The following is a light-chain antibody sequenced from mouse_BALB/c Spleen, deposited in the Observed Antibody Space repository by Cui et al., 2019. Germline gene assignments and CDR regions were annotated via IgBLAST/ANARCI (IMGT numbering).Light chain of an antibody. CDR3: QQWSSYPRT. CDR1: SSVSY. Sequence: QIVLTKSPAIMSASPGEKVTMTCSASSSVSYMYWYQQKPGSSPRLLIYDTSNLASGVPGRFSGNGSGTSYSLTISRMEAEDAATYYCQQWSSYPRTFGGGTKLEIK. V-gene: IGKV4-55*01. J-gene: IGKJ1*01. CDR2: DTS.